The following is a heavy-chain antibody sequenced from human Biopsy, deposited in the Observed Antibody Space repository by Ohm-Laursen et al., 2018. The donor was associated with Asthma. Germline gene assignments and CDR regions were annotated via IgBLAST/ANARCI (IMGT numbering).Heavy chain of an antibody. CDR2: ISVYNGNT. D-gene: IGHD3-10*01. CDR3: ARSVDYSHYYGIDV. Sequence: ASVTVSCTMSGHTFNSAGITWVRQAPGQGIEWMGWISVYNGNTKVAQKIQDRVTMITDASTSTAYMELRSLRSDDTAVYFCARSVDYSHYYGIDVWGQGTTVTVS. V-gene: IGHV1-18*01. CDR1: GHTFNSAG. J-gene: IGHJ6*02.